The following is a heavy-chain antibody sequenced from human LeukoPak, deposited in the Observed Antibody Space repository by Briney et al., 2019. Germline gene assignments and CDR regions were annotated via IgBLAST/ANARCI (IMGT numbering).Heavy chain of an antibody. CDR2: IYDSGST. V-gene: IGHV4-61*01. Sequence: SETLSLTCTVSGGSFSSGSYYWSWLRQPPGKGLEWIGYIYDSGSTNYNPSLKSRLTISVDTSKNQFSLKLSSVTAADTAVYYCARDPSGYFNYWGQGTLVTVSS. J-gene: IGHJ4*02. CDR3: ARDPSGYFNY. CDR1: GGSFSSGSYY. D-gene: IGHD3-22*01.